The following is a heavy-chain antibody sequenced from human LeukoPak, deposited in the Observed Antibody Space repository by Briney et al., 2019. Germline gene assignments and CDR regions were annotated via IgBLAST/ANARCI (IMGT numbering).Heavy chain of an antibody. CDR1: GFTFSSYA. V-gene: IGHV3-30*04. Sequence: PGRPLRLSCAASGFTFSSYAMHWVRQAPGKGLEWVAVISYDGSNKYYADSVKGRFTISRDNSKNTLYLQMNSLRAEDTAVYYCARASGSYSPFDYWGQGTPVTVSS. J-gene: IGHJ4*02. CDR3: ARASGSYSPFDY. CDR2: ISYDGSNK. D-gene: IGHD1-26*01.